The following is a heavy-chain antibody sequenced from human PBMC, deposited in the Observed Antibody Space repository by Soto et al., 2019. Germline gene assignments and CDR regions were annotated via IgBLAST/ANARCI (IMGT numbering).Heavy chain of an antibody. V-gene: IGHV3-23*01. CDR3: AKDVESGWYEAFDY. J-gene: IGHJ4*02. D-gene: IGHD6-19*01. Sequence: GGSLRLSCTASGFAFSQYGMSWVRQAPGKGLEWVSSIRSFDYRTNYADSVKGRFTISRDNYKSTLSLQMNSLRAEDTAVYYCAKDVESGWYEAFDYWGPGTLVTVSS. CDR1: GFAFSQYG. CDR2: IRSFDYRT.